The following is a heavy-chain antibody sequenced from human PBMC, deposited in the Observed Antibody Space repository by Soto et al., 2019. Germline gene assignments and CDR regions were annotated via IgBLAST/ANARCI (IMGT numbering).Heavy chain of an antibody. CDR2: ISSSSSTI. CDR3: ARGPTVTTSFCDY. J-gene: IGHJ4*02. V-gene: IGHV3-48*01. CDR1: RFTFRIYI. D-gene: IGHD4-17*01. Sequence: PGGPLRLPFAATRFTFRIYIMNWVRQAPGKGLEWVSYISSSSSTIYYADSVKGRFTISRDNAKNSLYLQMNSLRAEDTAVYYCARGPTVTTSFCDYWGQGT.